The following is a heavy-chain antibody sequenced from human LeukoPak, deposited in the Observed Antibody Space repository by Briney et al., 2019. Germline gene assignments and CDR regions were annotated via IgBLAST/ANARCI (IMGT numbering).Heavy chain of an antibody. D-gene: IGHD2-2*01. CDR1: GYSFTSYW. CDR3: ARGRADIVVVPAATPFDY. J-gene: IGHJ4*02. V-gene: IGHV5-51*01. CDR2: IYPGDSDT. Sequence: GESLKISCKGSGYSFTSYWIGWVRQMPRKGLEWMGIIYPGDSDTRYSPSFQGQVTISADKSISTAYLQWSSLKASDTAMYYCARGRADIVVVPAATPFDYWGQGTLVTVSS.